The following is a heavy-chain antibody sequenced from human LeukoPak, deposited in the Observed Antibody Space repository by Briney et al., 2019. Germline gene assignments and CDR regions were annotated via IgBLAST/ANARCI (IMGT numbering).Heavy chain of an antibody. CDR1: GFTFSSYE. D-gene: IGHD1-1*01. V-gene: IGHV3-48*03. CDR3: ARVTTGTKVDY. J-gene: IGHJ4*02. Sequence: GGSLRLSCAASGFTFSSYEMNWVRQAPGKGPEWVSYISSSGTTTHYADSVEGRFTISRDSAKNSLYLQMNSPRAEDTAVYYCARVTTGTKVDYWGQGTLVTVSS. CDR2: ISSSGTTT.